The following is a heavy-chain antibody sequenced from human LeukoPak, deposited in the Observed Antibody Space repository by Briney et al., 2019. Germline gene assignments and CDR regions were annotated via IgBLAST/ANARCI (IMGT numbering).Heavy chain of an antibody. CDR1: GGSISSYY. Sequence: SETLSLTCTVSGGSISSYYWSWIRQPPGKGLEWIGYIYYSGNTNYNPSLKSRVTISVDTSKNQFSLKLSSVTAADTAVYYCARQTTYYNDAFDIWGQGTMVTVSS. CDR3: ARQTTYYNDAFDI. CDR2: IYYSGNT. J-gene: IGHJ3*02. V-gene: IGHV4-59*08. D-gene: IGHD3-10*01.